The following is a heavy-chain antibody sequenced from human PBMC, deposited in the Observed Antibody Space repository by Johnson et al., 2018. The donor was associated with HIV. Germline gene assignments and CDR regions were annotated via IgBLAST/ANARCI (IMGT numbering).Heavy chain of an antibody. V-gene: IGHV3-33*06. Sequence: QVQLVESGGGVVQPGRSLRLSCAASGFTFSSYGMHWVRLAPGKGLEWVAVIWYDGSNKYYADSVKGRFTISRDNSKNTLYLQMNSLRAEDTAVYYCAKPYGSGSYDAFDIWGQGTMVTVSS. CDR2: IWYDGSNK. D-gene: IGHD3-10*01. J-gene: IGHJ3*02. CDR1: GFTFSSYG. CDR3: AKPYGSGSYDAFDI.